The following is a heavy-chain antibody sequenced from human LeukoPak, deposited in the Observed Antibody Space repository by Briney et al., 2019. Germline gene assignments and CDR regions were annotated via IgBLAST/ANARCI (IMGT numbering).Heavy chain of an antibody. V-gene: IGHV7-4-1*02. CDR2: INTNTGNP. Sequence: GASVKVCCKASGYTFTSYAMNWVRQAPGQGLGWLGWINTNTGNPTYAQGFTGRFVFSLDTSVSTAYLQISSLKAEDTAVYYCARAPFPYYDILTGYWNYYYGMDVWGQGTTVTVSS. CDR1: GYTFTSYA. CDR3: ARAPFPYYDILTGYWNYYYGMDV. D-gene: IGHD3-9*01. J-gene: IGHJ6*02.